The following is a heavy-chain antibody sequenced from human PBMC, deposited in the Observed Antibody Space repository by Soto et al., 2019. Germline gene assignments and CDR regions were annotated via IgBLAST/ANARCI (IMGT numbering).Heavy chain of an antibody. CDR2: INPNSGGT. CDR1: GYTFSDYN. V-gene: IGHV1-2*02. CDR3: AREPATAKPEGVDF. J-gene: IGHJ4*02. D-gene: IGHD1-1*01. Sequence: QVQLVQSGAEVRKPGASVKVSCKASGYTFSDYNIHWVRQAPGQGLAWMGWINPNSGGTKYAPKFQGGVTMTRDPSITTAYMELSRLRSGDTAVYYCAREPATAKPEGVDFWGQGTLVTVSS.